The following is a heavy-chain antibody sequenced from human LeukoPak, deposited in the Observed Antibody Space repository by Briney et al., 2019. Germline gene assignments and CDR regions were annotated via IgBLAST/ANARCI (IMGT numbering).Heavy chain of an antibody. Sequence: SSETLSLTCTVSGSSISSYYFSWIRQPPGKGLEWIGYISYSGSSNYNPSLKSRVTISVDTSKSQFSLKLRSVTAADTAVYYCARDYDILTGYGGAFDVWGQGTKVTVSS. D-gene: IGHD3-9*01. CDR3: ARDYDILTGYGGAFDV. CDR2: ISYSGSS. V-gene: IGHV4-59*01. J-gene: IGHJ3*01. CDR1: GSSISSYY.